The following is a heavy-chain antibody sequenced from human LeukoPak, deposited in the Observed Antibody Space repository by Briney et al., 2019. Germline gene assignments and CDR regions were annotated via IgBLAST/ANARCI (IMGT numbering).Heavy chain of an antibody. CDR1: GDSISSYY. Sequence: NPSETLSLTCTVSGDSISSYYWSWIRQPAGKGLEWIGRIYASGSTNYNPSLKSRVTMSLDTSKNQFSLNLSSVTAADTAVYYCARKALPGNWFDPWGQGNLVTVSS. J-gene: IGHJ5*02. CDR3: ARKALPGNWFDP. V-gene: IGHV4-4*07. CDR2: IYASGST.